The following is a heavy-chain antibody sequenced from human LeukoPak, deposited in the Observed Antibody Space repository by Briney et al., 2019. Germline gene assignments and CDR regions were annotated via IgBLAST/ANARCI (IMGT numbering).Heavy chain of an antibody. Sequence: SQTLSLTCAISGVSVSSNSAAWNWIRQSPSRGLEWLGRTYYRSKWYNDYAVSVKSRITINPDTSKNQFSLQLNSVTPEDTAVYYCARANYDFWSGYYGYYYYYGMDVWGQGTTVTVSS. CDR3: ARANYDFWSGYYGYYYYYGMDV. CDR2: TYYRSKWYN. CDR1: GVSVSSNSAA. D-gene: IGHD3-3*01. J-gene: IGHJ6*02. V-gene: IGHV6-1*01.